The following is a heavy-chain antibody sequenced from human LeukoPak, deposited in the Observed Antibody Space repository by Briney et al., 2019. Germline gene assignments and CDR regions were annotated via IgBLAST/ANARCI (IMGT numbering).Heavy chain of an antibody. CDR2: VDPEDGET. CDR3: ARGGTTYYDFWSGPGWFDP. V-gene: IGHV1-69-2*01. Sequence: GASVKVSCKASGYTFTDYYMHWVQQAPGKGLEWIGRVDPEDGETIYAEKFQGRVTITADTSTDTAYMELSSLRSEDTAVYYCARGGTTYYDFWSGPGWFDPWGQGTLVTVSS. CDR1: GYTFTDYY. D-gene: IGHD3-3*01. J-gene: IGHJ5*02.